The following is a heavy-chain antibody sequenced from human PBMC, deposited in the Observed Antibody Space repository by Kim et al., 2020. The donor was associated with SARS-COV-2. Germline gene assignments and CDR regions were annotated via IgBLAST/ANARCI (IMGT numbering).Heavy chain of an antibody. Sequence: KGRFTISRDNSKNTLYLQMNSLRAEDTAVYYCARESLRAPGIAAAGTGDYWGQGTLVTVSS. D-gene: IGHD6-13*01. J-gene: IGHJ4*02. CDR3: ARESLRAPGIAAAGTGDY. V-gene: IGHV3-53*01.